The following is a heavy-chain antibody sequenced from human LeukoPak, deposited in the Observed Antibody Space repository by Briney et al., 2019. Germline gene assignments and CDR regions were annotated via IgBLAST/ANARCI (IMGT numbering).Heavy chain of an antibody. Sequence: ASVKVSCKASGYTFTSYGISWVRQAPGQGLEWMGWISAYNGNTNYAQKFQGRVTMTRDTSISTAYMELSRLRSDDTAVYYCARARWTDYWGQGTLVTVSS. V-gene: IGHV1-18*01. CDR1: GYTFTSYG. J-gene: IGHJ4*02. D-gene: IGHD4-23*01. CDR2: ISAYNGNT. CDR3: ARARWTDY.